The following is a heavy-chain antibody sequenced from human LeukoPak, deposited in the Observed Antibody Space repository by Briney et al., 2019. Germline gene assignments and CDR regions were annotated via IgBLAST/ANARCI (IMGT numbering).Heavy chain of an antibody. J-gene: IGHJ5*02. V-gene: IGHV4-38-2*01. CDR1: GYSISSGYY. Sequence: SETLSLTCAVSGYSISSGYYWGWIRQPPGKGLEWIGSIYHSGSTYYNPPLKSRVTISVDTSKNQFSLKLSSVTAADTAVYYCARRRIAAADLWGQETLVTVSS. D-gene: IGHD6-13*01. CDR3: ARRRIAAADL. CDR2: IYHSGST.